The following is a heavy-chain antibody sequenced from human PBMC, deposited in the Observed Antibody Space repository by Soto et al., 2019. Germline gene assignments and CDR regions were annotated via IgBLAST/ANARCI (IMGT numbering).Heavy chain of an antibody. CDR2: IKSKTDGGKT. J-gene: IGHJ3*02. Sequence: GGSLRLSCAASGFTFSNAWMSWVRQAPGKGLEWVGRIKSKTDGGKTDYAAPEKGRFTISRDDSKNTLYLQMNSLKTEDTAVYYCTTETEGMFFSGYAGRAFDIWGQGTMVTVSS. V-gene: IGHV3-15*01. D-gene: IGHD5-12*01. CDR3: TTETEGMFFSGYAGRAFDI. CDR1: GFTFSNAW.